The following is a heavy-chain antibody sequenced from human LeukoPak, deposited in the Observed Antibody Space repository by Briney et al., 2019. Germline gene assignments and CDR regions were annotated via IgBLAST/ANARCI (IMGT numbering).Heavy chain of an antibody. D-gene: IGHD5-18*01. J-gene: IGHJ4*02. CDR1: GLIFETYG. V-gene: IGHV3-30*18. CDR2: ISKNGSNT. Sequence: PGGSLRLSCEVSGLIFETYGMHWVRQAAGKGLEWVGVISKNGSNTYYGDSVKGRFTISRDNTNNTLSLQMNGLTTEDTGVYFCVKGRRGSSYVHYFDSWGQGTLVTVSS. CDR3: VKGRRGSSYVHYFDS.